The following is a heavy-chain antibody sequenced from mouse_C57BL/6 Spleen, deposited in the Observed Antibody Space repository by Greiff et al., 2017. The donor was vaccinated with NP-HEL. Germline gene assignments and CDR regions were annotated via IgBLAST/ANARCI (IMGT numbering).Heavy chain of an antibody. CDR3: ARKRGLTVTPFDY. CDR2: IDPSDSYT. J-gene: IGHJ2*01. Sequence: VQLQQPGAELVMPGASVKLSCKASGYTFTSYWMHWVKQRPGQGLEWIGEIDPSDSYTNYNQKFKGKSTLTVDKSSSTAYMQLSSLTAEDSAVYYCARKRGLTVTPFDYWGQGTTLTVSS. V-gene: IGHV1-69*01. CDR1: GYTFTSYW. D-gene: IGHD4-1*01.